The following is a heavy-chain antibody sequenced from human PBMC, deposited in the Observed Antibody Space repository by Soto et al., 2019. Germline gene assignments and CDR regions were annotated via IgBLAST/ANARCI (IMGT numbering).Heavy chain of an antibody. D-gene: IGHD2-15*01. Sequence: PSETLSLTCAVSGGSISSGGYSWSWIRQPPGKGLEWIGYIYHSGSTYYNPSLKSRVTISVDRSKNQFSLKLSSVTAADTAVYYCARGWSGEGYYYYYGMDVWGQGTTVTVSS. J-gene: IGHJ6*02. CDR2: IYHSGST. V-gene: IGHV4-30-2*01. CDR3: ARGWSGEGYYYYYGMDV. CDR1: GGSISSGGYS.